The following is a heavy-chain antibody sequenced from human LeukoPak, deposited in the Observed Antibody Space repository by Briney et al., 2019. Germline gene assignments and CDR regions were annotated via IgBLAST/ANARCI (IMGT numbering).Heavy chain of an antibody. CDR3: ARDVKSSGYYLELQHANYYGIDV. Sequence: PGGSLRLSCAASGFTFSSYAMHWVRQAPGKGLEWVAVISYDGSNKYYADSVKGRFTISRDNSKNTLYLQMNSLRAEDTAVYYCARDVKSSGYYLELQHANYYGIDVWGQGTTVTVSS. CDR1: GFTFSSYA. J-gene: IGHJ6*02. V-gene: IGHV3-30-3*01. D-gene: IGHD3-22*01. CDR2: ISYDGSNK.